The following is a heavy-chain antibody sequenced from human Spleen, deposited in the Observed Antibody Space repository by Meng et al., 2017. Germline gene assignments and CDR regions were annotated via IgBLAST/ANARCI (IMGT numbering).Heavy chain of an antibody. Sequence: GESLKISCAASGFTFSNFGMHWVRQAPGKGLEWVAVIWYDGSNKYYADSLKGRFTISRDNSKNTLYLQMNSLRAEDTAVYYCARETYSSGWYGSDYWGQGTLVTVSS. CDR1: GFTFSNFG. V-gene: IGHV3-33*01. CDR3: ARETYSSGWYGSDY. CDR2: IWYDGSNK. J-gene: IGHJ4*02. D-gene: IGHD6-19*01.